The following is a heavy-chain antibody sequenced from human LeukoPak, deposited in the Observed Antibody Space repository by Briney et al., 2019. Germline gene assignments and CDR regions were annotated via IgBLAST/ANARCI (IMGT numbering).Heavy chain of an antibody. D-gene: IGHD2-15*01. V-gene: IGHV4-34*01. CDR1: GGSFSGYY. CDR3: ARGRGYYYYMDV. CDR2: INHSGST. J-gene: IGHJ6*03. Sequence: SETLSLTCAVYGGSFSGYYWSWIRQPPGKGLEWIGEINHSGSTNYNPSLKSRVTISVDTSKNQFSLKLSSVTAADTAAYYCARGRGYYYYMDVWGKGTTVTVSS.